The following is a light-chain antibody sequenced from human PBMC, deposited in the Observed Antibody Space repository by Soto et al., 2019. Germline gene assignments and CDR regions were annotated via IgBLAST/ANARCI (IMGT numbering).Light chain of an antibody. CDR3: QQYGYSPIT. CDR1: HSLSSTY. Sequence: EIVLTQSPGTLSFSAGERATLSCRASHSLSSTYLARYQQKPGQAPRLLIYAASSRATGIPDRFSGSGSGTDFTLTIDGLEPEDFVVYYCQQYGYSPITFGQGTRLEIK. CDR2: AAS. V-gene: IGKV3-20*01. J-gene: IGKJ5*01.